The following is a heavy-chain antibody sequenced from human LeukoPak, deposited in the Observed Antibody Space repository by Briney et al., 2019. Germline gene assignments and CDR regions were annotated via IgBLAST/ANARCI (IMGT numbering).Heavy chain of an antibody. CDR2: IHYSGST. CDR1: GGSISRYY. V-gene: IGHV4-59*01. J-gene: IGHJ4*02. Sequence: SETLSLTCTVSGGSISRYYWNWIRQPPGERLEWIGWIHYSGSTAYNPSLECRVTMSVDTSKNHISLKMTSVTAADTATYYCARWGYFDSSGYFVVDYWGQGALVTVSS. D-gene: IGHD3-22*01. CDR3: ARWGYFDSSGYFVVDY.